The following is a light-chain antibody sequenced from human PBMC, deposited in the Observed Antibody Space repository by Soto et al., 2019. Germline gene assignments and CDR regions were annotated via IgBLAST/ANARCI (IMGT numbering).Light chain of an antibody. J-gene: IGKJ2*01. V-gene: IGKV1-33*01. Sequence: DIQMTQSPSSLSASVGDRVTITCQASQDISNYLNWYQQKRGKAPKLLIYDASNLETGVPSRFSGSGSGTDFTFTISSLQPEDIATYYCPQYDNLPYTFGQGTKLEIK. CDR3: PQYDNLPYT. CDR2: DAS. CDR1: QDISNY.